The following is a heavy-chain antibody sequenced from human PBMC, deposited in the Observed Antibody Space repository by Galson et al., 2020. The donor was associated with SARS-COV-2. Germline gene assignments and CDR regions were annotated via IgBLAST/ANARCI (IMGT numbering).Heavy chain of an antibody. CDR1: GDSISSSTYY. Sequence: SQTLSLTCTVSGDSISSSTYYWGWIRQPPGKGLEWIGTIYYSGTTFYNPSLKSRVTISVDTSRNQFSLKLSSVTAADTAVYYCATHKYGSGSYVGNGMDVWGQGTTVTVSS. J-gene: IGHJ6*02. CDR3: ATHKYGSGSYVGNGMDV. V-gene: IGHV4-39*01. D-gene: IGHD3-10*01. CDR2: IYYSGTT.